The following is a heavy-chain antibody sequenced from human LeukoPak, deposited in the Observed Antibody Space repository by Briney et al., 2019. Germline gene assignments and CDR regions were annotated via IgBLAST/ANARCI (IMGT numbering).Heavy chain of an antibody. D-gene: IGHD5-24*01. CDR3: ARAGSRDGYNFGY. Sequence: PGGSLRLSCAASGFTFSSYSMNWVRQAPGKGLEWVSSISSSSSYIYYADSVKGRFTISRDNAKNSLYLQMNSLRAEDTAVYYCARAGSRDGYNFGYWGQGTLVTVSS. J-gene: IGHJ4*02. CDR2: ISSSSSYI. V-gene: IGHV3-21*01. CDR1: GFTFSSYS.